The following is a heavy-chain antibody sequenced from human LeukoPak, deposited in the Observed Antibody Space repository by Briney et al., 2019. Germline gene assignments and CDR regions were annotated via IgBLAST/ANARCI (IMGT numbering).Heavy chain of an antibody. J-gene: IGHJ3*02. V-gene: IGHV3-21*01. D-gene: IGHD1-26*01. Sequence: PGGSLRLSCAASGFTFSSYSMNWVRQAPGKGLEWVSSISSSSSYIYYADSVKGRFTISRDNAKNSLYLQMNSLRAEDTAVYYCARDLSWEPSDAFVIWGQGTMVTVSS. CDR2: ISSSSSYI. CDR1: GFTFSSYS. CDR3: ARDLSWEPSDAFVI.